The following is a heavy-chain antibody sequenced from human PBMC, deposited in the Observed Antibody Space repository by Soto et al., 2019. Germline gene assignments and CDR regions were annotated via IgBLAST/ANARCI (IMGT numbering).Heavy chain of an antibody. CDR1: DGFISSSNY. D-gene: IGHD2-15*01. CDR2: VYHNGGP. J-gene: IGHJ4*02. Sequence: QVQLQESGPGLVKPSGTLSLTCAVSDGFISSSNYWCWVRQPPGKGLEWIGQVYHNGGPSYNPSLRSRVTMSIDKSKNQFSLNLSAVTAADTAVYFCVRHGGRLFDYWGPGHLVTVSS. V-gene: IGHV4-4*02. CDR3: VRHGGRLFDY.